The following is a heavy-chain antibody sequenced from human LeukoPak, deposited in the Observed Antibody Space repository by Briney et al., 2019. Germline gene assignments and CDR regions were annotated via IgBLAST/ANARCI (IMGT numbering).Heavy chain of an antibody. Sequence: PSETLSLTCAVYGGSFSGYYWSWIRQPPGKGLEWIGEINHSGSTNYNPSLKSRVTISVDTSKNQFSLKLSSVTAADTAVSYCARDDDDYPYDYWGQGTLVTVSS. D-gene: IGHD4-11*01. CDR2: INHSGST. V-gene: IGHV4-34*01. CDR1: GGSFSGYY. J-gene: IGHJ4*02. CDR3: ARDDDDYPYDY.